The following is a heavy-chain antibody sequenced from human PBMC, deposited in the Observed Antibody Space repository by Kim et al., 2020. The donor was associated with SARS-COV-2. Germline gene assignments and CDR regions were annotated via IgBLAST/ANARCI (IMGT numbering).Heavy chain of an antibody. CDR3: ARGRSLHGYSRNIWGLADGMDV. V-gene: IGHV3-33*01. Sequence: GGSLRLSCAASGFTFSSYGMHWVRQAPGKGLEWVAVIWYDGSNKYYADSVKGRFTISRDNSKNTLYLQMNSLRAEDTAVYYCARGRSLHGYSRNIWGLADGMDVWGQGTTVTVSS. CDR2: IWYDGSNK. CDR1: GFTFSSYG. J-gene: IGHJ6*02. D-gene: IGHD5-18*01.